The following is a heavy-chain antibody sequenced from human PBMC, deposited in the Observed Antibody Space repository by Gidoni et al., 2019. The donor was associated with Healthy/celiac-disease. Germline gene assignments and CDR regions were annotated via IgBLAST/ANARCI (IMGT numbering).Heavy chain of an antibody. CDR2: ISSSSSTI. CDR3: ARDPDSSGYYAVRPRGYFDY. D-gene: IGHD3-22*01. Sequence: VQLVESGGGLVQPGGSLSLSCAASGFTFSSYSMNWVGKAPGKGLEWVSYISSSSSTIYYADAVKGRFTISRDNAKNSLYLQMNSLRVEDTAVYYCARDPDSSGYYAVRPRGYFDYWGQGTLVTVSS. V-gene: IGHV3-48*01. CDR1: GFTFSSYS. J-gene: IGHJ4*02.